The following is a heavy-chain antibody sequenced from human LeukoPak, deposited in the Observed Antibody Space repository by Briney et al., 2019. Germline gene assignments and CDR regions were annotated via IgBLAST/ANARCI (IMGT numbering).Heavy chain of an antibody. CDR1: GGSISSYY. Sequence: SETLSLTCTVSGGSISSYYWSWIRQPPGKGLEWIGYTYYSGSTNYNPSLKSRVTISVDTSKNQFSLKLSSVIAADTAVYYCARPRSPGVFNIWAQGTMVTVSS. D-gene: IGHD3-10*01. J-gene: IGHJ3*02. CDR2: TYYSGST. V-gene: IGHV4-59*01. CDR3: ARPRSPGVFNI.